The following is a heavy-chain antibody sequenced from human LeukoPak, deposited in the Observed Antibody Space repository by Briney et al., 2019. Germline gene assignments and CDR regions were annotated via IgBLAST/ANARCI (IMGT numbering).Heavy chain of an antibody. J-gene: IGHJ4*02. V-gene: IGHV3-33*01. CDR2: ILSDGSNK. CDR1: GFTFSYYA. Sequence: PGGSLRLSCAASGFTFSYYAIHWVRQAPGKGLEWVALILSDGSNKYYAASVKGRITISRDNSKNTVYLQMNSLRAEDTAVYYCARELFSSGSCPDGWGQGTLVTVSS. D-gene: IGHD3-10*01. CDR3: ARELFSSGSCPDG.